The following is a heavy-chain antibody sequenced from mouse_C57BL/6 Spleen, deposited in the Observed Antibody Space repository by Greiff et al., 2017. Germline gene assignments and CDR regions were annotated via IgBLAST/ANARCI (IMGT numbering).Heavy chain of an antibody. V-gene: IGHV1-53*01. CDR1: GYTFTSYW. D-gene: IGHD1-1*01. CDR2: INPSNGGT. CDR3: GRELLRRGRFAY. Sequence: QVQLQQSGTELVKPGASVKLSCKASGYTFTSYWMHWVKQRPGQGLEWIGNINPSNGGTNYNEKFKSKATLTVDKSSSTAYMQLSSLTSEESAVDNCGRELLRRGRFAYWGQGTLGTVSA. J-gene: IGHJ3*01.